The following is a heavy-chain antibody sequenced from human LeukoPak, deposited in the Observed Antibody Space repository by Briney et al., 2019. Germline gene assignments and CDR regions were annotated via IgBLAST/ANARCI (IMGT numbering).Heavy chain of an antibody. J-gene: IGHJ4*02. CDR3: ARAHYYDSSGLIHY. CDR2: ISAYNGNT. D-gene: IGHD3-22*01. V-gene: IGHV1-18*01. Sequence: GASVKVSCKASGYTFTSYGICWERQAPGQGLEWMGWISAYNGNTNYAQKLQGRVTMTTDTSTSTAYMELWSLRSDDTAVYYCARAHYYDSSGLIHYWGQGTLVTVSS. CDR1: GYTFTSYG.